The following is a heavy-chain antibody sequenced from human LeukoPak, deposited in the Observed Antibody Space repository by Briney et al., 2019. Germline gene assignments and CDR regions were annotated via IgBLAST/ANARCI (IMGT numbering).Heavy chain of an antibody. V-gene: IGHV4-39*01. CDR1: GGSISSSTYS. CDR2: ISYSGST. CDR3: ARQGSGGRAFDI. J-gene: IGHJ3*02. Sequence: SETLSLTCTVSGGSISSSTYSWGWIRQLPGRGLEWIGSISYSGSTYYNPSLKSRVTISVDTSKKQFSLKLSSVTSADTAVYYCARQGSGGRAFDIWGQGTMVTVSS.